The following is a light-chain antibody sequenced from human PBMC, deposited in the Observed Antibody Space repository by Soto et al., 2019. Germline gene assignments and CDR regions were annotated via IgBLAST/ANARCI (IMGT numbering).Light chain of an antibody. CDR2: GAS. CDR1: QSVSSSY. J-gene: IGKJ4*01. V-gene: IGKV3-20*01. Sequence: EIVLTQSPGTLSLSPGERATLSCRASQSVSSSYLAWYQQKPGQAPRLLIYGASSRATGIPDRFSGSGSGTDFTVTISRLEPEDFAVYYCQQYGSSRELTFGGGTKVETK. CDR3: QQYGSSRELT.